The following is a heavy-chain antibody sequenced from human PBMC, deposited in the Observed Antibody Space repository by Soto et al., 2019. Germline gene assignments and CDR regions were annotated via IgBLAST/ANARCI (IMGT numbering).Heavy chain of an antibody. J-gene: IGHJ4*02. CDR1: GFTFSSHW. Sequence: EVQLVESGGGLVQPGGSLRLSCAASGFTFSSHWMHWVRQAPGKGLVWVSRIKNDGSRTSYADSVKGRFTISRDNAKNLLYLQMNILRAGDTGVYYCVGDRAYCGYDNWGQGTLVTVSS. CDR3: VGDRAYCGYDN. CDR2: IKNDGSRT. D-gene: IGHD5-12*01. V-gene: IGHV3-74*01.